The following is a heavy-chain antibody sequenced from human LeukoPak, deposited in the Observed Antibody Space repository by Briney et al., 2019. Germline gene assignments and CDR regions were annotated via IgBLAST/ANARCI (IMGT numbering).Heavy chain of an antibody. CDR1: GGSFSGYY. CDR2: IYYSGST. J-gene: IGHJ5*02. V-gene: IGHV4-59*01. D-gene: IGHD6-13*01. Sequence: PSETLSLTCAVYGGSFSGYYWSWIRQPPGKGLEWIGYIYYSGSTNYNPSLKSRVTISVDTSKNQFSLKLSSVTAADTAVYYCAGSIAAAGFGFDPWGQGTLVTVSS. CDR3: AGSIAAAGFGFDP.